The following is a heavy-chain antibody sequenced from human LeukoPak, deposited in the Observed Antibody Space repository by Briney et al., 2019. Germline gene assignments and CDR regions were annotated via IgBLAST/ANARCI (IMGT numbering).Heavy chain of an antibody. CDR2: ITSSSDYI. Sequence: PGGSLRLSCTASGFTFSSYSMNWVRQAPGKGLEWVSSITSSSDYIYYADSVKGRFTISRDNAKNSLYLQMNSLRAEDTAVYYCAREYYGSGSLDYWGQGTLVTVSS. D-gene: IGHD3-10*01. V-gene: IGHV3-21*01. CDR1: GFTFSSYS. J-gene: IGHJ4*02. CDR3: AREYYGSGSLDY.